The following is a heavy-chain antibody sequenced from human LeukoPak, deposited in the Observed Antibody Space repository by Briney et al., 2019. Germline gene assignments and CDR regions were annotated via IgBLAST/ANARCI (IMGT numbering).Heavy chain of an antibody. CDR2: INPNSGGT. CDR3: ARSGSGSYPSFDY. Sequence: GASVKVSCKASGYTFTGYYMHWVRQAPGQGLEWMGWINPNSGGTNYAQKFQGRVTMTRDTSISTAYVELSRLRSDDTAVYYCARSGSGSYPSFDYWGQGTLVTVSS. CDR1: GYTFTGYY. V-gene: IGHV1-2*02. D-gene: IGHD3-10*01. J-gene: IGHJ4*02.